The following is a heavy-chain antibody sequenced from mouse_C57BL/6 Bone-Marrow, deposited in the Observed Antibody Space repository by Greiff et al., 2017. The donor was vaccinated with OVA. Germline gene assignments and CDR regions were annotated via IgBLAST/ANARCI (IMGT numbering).Heavy chain of an antibody. V-gene: IGHV5-4*01. J-gene: IGHJ4*01. D-gene: IGHD1-1*01. CDR1: GFTFSSYA. CDR2: ISDGGSYT. Sequence: EVQVVESGGGLVKPGGSLKLSCAASGFTFSSYAMSWVRQTPEKRLEWVATISDGGSYTYYPDNVKGRFTISRDNAKNNLYLQMSHLKSEDTAMYYCARDTVPFYYAMDYWGQGTSVTVSS. CDR3: ARDTVPFYYAMDY.